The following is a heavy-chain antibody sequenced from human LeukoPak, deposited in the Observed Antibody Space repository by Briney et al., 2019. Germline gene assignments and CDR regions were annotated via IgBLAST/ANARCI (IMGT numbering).Heavy chain of an antibody. V-gene: IGHV4-39*07. CDR2: IYYSGST. D-gene: IGHD3-22*01. Sequence: ETLSLTCTVSGGSISSSSYYWGWIRQPPGKGLEWIGSIYYSGSTYYNPSLKSRVTISVDTSKNQFSLKLSSVTAADTAVYYCARDGDSSAINAFDYWGQGTLVTVSS. CDR3: ARDGDSSAINAFDY. CDR1: GGSISSSSYY. J-gene: IGHJ4*02.